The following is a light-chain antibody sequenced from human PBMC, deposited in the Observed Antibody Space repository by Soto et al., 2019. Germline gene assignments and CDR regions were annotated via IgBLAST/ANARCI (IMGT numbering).Light chain of an antibody. V-gene: IGKV3-20*01. J-gene: IGKJ2*01. CDR3: QQYFNRPYT. CDR2: GAS. Sequence: EIVLTQSPGTLSLSPGERATLSCRASQSFNSIYLAWYQQKPGQAPRLLIYGASSRATGIPDRFSGSGSGTDFTLTISSLQTEDVAVYYCQQYFNRPYTFGQGTKLEIK. CDR1: QSFNSIY.